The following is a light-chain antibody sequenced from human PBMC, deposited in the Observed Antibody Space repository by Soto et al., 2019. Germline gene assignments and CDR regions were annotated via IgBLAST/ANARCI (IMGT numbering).Light chain of an antibody. CDR1: QGISNY. V-gene: IGKV1-27*01. CDR2: VSS. CDR3: QNYYIAPLT. Sequence: DIQMTQSPSSLSASVGDRVTITCRASQGISNYLAWYQQKPGKAPKLLIYVSSTLQSGFPSRFSGSGSGTDFTLTIRSLQAEDVASYYCQNYYIAPLTFGGGTRVQIK. J-gene: IGKJ4*01.